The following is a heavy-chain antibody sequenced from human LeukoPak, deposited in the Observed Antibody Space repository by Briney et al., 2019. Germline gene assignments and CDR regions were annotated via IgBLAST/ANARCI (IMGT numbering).Heavy chain of an antibody. CDR2: ISGRGGST. CDR3: AKECDYSPGHKFDL. CDR1: GFTFSSYA. Sequence: PGGSLRLSCAASGFTFSSYAMSWVRQAPGKGPEWVSTISGRGGSTYYADSVKGRFTISGDTSRTTLYLQMNGLRAEDTAVYYCAKECDYSPGHKFDLWGQGTLVTVSS. J-gene: IGHJ4*02. D-gene: IGHD3-10*01. V-gene: IGHV3-23*01.